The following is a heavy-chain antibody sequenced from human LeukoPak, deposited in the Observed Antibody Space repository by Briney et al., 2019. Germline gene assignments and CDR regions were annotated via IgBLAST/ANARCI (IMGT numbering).Heavy chain of an antibody. CDR1: GCRFTSYW. CDR2: IYPGDSDT. Sequence: GASLQISCKGSGCRFTSYWIGGGRQLPGKGLEWMGIIYPGDSDTRYSPSFQGQVTISADKYISTAYVQWSSLKASDTAMYYCARIQGSSYYYYGMDVWGQGTTVTVSS. J-gene: IGHJ6*02. CDR3: ARIQGSSYYYYGMDV. D-gene: IGHD2-2*01. V-gene: IGHV5-51*01.